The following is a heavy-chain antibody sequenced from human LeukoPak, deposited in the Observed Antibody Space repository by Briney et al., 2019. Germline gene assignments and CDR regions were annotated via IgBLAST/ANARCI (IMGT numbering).Heavy chain of an antibody. V-gene: IGHV4-31*03. CDR1: GGSISVGYY. CDR3: ARAPRGYSGYDFSYWFDP. J-gene: IGHJ5*02. Sequence: SETLSLTCTVSGGSISVGYYWSWIRQHPGKGLEWIGYVSHSGSTYYNPSLESRLSISVDTSKNQFSLKLSSVTAADTAVYFCARAPRGYSGYDFSYWFDPWGQGTLVTVSS. D-gene: IGHD5-12*01. CDR2: VSHSGST.